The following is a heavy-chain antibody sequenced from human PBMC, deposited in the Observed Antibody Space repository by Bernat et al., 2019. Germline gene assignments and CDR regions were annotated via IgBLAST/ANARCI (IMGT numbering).Heavy chain of an antibody. J-gene: IGHJ4*02. D-gene: IGHD2-2*01. CDR3: ARDYFTDCSKTSWYGGGDY. Sequence: QVQLVQSGAEVKKPGASVKVSCKASGYTFTSYGISWVRQAPGQGLEWMGWISAYNGNTNYAQNLQGRVTMTTDTSTSTAYMELRSLRSDDTSVDYCARDYFTDCSKTSWYGGGDYWGQGTLVTVSS. CDR1: GYTFTSYG. CDR2: ISAYNGNT. V-gene: IGHV1-18*01.